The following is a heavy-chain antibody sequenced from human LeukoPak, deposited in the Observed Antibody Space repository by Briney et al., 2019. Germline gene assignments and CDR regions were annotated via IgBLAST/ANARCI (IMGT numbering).Heavy chain of an antibody. D-gene: IGHD6-13*01. V-gene: IGHV1-18*01. CDR3: ARALREYSSSWFSDF. CDR2: ISPYSGST. J-gene: IGHJ4*02. Sequence: GASVKVSCRASGYTFRSYGISWVRQAPGQGLEWMGWISPYSGSTNYPQEFQGRVTVTTDTSTSTAYMELRSLRSDDTAVYFCARALREYSSSWFSDFWGQGTLVTVSS. CDR1: GYTFRSYG.